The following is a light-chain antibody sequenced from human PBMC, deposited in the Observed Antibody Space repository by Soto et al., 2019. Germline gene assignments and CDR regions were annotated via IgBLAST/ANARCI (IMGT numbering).Light chain of an antibody. CDR2: DVS. CDR1: SSDVGGYNY. V-gene: IGLV2-14*01. J-gene: IGLJ3*02. CDR3: SSYTSSRTLV. Sequence: QSVLTQPASVSGSPGQSITISCTGTSSDVGGYNYVSWYQQHPGKAPKLMICDVSNRPSGVSNRFSGSKSGNTASLTISGLQAEDEADYYCSSYTSSRTLVFGGGTQLTVL.